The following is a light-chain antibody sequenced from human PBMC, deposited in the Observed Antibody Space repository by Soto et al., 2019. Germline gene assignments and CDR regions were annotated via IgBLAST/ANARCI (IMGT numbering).Light chain of an antibody. CDR2: HTS. J-gene: IGKJ4*01. CDR1: QSISGN. CDR3: QRYDNWPLT. Sequence: EIVMTQSPSTLSVSPSESATLSCRASQSISGNLAWYQQKPGLSPRLLIYHTSTRATGVPARFSGSGSGTEFSLTISSLQSEDSAVYYCQRYDNWPLTFGGGTKV. V-gene: IGKV3-15*01.